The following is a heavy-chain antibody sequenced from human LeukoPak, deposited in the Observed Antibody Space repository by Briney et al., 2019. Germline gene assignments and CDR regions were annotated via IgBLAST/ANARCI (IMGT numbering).Heavy chain of an antibody. J-gene: IGHJ3*02. CDR2: IYYSGST. CDR3: ASGRGLYSFYAFDI. CDR1: GGSISSYY. Sequence: SETLSLTCTVSGGSISSYYWSWIRQPPGKGLEWIGYIYYSGSTDYNPSLRSRVTISVDTSKSQFSLKLSSVTAADTAVYYCASGRGLYSFYAFDIWGQGTMVTDPS. V-gene: IGHV4-59*01. D-gene: IGHD5-18*01.